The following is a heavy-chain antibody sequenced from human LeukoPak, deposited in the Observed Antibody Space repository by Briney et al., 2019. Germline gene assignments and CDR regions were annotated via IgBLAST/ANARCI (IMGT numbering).Heavy chain of an antibody. Sequence: GGSLRLSCAASGFTFNYAVSWVRQAPGKGLEWVSGISGSGDSTYYADSVKGRFTISRDNAKNSLNLQMNSLRAEDTAVYYCARGRRWIAAVGPDYWGQGTLVTVSS. J-gene: IGHJ4*02. CDR1: GFTFNYA. CDR2: ISGSGDST. V-gene: IGHV3-23*01. CDR3: ARGRRWIAAVGPDY. D-gene: IGHD6-13*01.